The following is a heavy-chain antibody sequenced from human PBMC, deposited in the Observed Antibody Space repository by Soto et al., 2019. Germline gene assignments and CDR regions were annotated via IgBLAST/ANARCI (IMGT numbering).Heavy chain of an antibody. V-gene: IGHV4-34*01. Sequence: SETLSLTCAVYGGSFSGYYWSWIRQPPGKGLEWIGEINHSGSTNYNPSLKSRVTISVDTSKNQFSLKLSSVTAADTAVYYCARGRATIRRYYYGMDVWGQGTTVP. CDR2: INHSGST. CDR3: ARGRATIRRYYYGMDV. J-gene: IGHJ6*02. CDR1: GGSFSGYY. D-gene: IGHD5-12*01.